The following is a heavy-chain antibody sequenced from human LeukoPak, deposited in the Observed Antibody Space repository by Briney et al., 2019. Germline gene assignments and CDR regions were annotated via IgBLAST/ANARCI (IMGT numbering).Heavy chain of an antibody. Sequence: SETLSLTCAVSGYSISSGYYWGWIRQPPGKGLEWIGSLFHSGNTYYNPSLKSRVTISVDTSNNHFSLKLSSVTAADTAVYYCARSYYDFWSGYDVWGQGTLVTVSS. D-gene: IGHD3-3*01. CDR1: GYSISSGYY. CDR2: LFHSGNT. J-gene: IGHJ4*02. V-gene: IGHV4-38-2*01. CDR3: ARSYYDFWSGYDV.